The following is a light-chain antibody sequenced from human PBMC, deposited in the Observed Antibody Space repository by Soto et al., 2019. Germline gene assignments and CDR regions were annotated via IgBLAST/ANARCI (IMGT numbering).Light chain of an antibody. CDR3: SSYTTTSTYV. J-gene: IGLJ2*01. CDR1: GTNLGGYNF. V-gene: IGLV2-14*03. Sequence: QSALTQPASVSGSPGQSITISCTGIGTNLGGYNFISWFQLRPDKAPKLIIFDVSSRPSGVSDRFSGSKSGNTASLTISGLQAEDEADYSCSSYTTTSTYVFGGGTKLTVL. CDR2: DVS.